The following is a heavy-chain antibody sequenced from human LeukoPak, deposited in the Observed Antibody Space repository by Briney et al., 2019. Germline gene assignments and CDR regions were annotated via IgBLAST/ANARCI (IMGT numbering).Heavy chain of an antibody. J-gene: IGHJ4*02. CDR3: ARGYCSGGSCYHFDS. CDR1: GYRSSDYY. Sequence: ASVKVSCKASGYRSSDYYMHWVRQAPGQGLEWMGWVNSNSGGTHYAQNFEGRVTMTRDTSISTAYMELSRLKIDDTALYYCARGYCSGGSCYHFDSWGQGTLVTVSS. CDR2: VNSNSGGT. V-gene: IGHV1-2*02. D-gene: IGHD2-15*01.